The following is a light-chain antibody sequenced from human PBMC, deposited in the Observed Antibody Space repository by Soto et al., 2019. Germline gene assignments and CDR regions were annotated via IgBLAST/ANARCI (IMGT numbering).Light chain of an antibody. CDR3: AAWDDSLSVV. Sequence: QSVLTQPPSASGTPGQRVTISCSGSSSNIGSNTVNLYQQRPGTAPKLLIYSNNQRPSGVPDRFSGSKSGTSASLAISGLQCEDEADYYCAAWDDSLSVVFGGGTKLPVL. J-gene: IGLJ2*01. V-gene: IGLV1-44*01. CDR1: SSNIGSNT. CDR2: SNN.